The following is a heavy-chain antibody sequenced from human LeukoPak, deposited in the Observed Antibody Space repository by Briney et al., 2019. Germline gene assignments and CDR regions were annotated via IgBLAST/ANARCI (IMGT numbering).Heavy chain of an antibody. Sequence: GGSLRLSCAASGFTFSSYGMHWVRQAPGKGLEWVAVISYDGSNKYYADSVKGRFTISRDNSKNTLYLQMNSLRAEDTAVYYCAKGPGNWIANFDYWGQGTLVTVSS. CDR3: AKGPGNWIANFDY. J-gene: IGHJ4*02. CDR2: ISYDGSNK. D-gene: IGHD1-20*01. V-gene: IGHV3-30*18. CDR1: GFTFSSYG.